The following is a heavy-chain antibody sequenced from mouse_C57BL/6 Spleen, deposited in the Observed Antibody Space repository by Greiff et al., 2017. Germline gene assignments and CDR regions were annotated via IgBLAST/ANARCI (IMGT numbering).Heavy chain of an antibody. J-gene: IGHJ1*03. D-gene: IGHD1-1*01. CDR1: EYEFPSHD. CDR3: ARQRYYGRNWYFDV. CDR2: INSDGGST. V-gene: IGHV5-2*01. Sequence: EVHLVESGGGLVQPGESLKLSCESNEYEFPSHDMSWVRKTPEKRLELVAAINSDGGSTYYPDTMERRFIISRDNTKKTLYLQMSSLRSEDTALYYCARQRYYGRNWYFDVWGTGTTVTVSS.